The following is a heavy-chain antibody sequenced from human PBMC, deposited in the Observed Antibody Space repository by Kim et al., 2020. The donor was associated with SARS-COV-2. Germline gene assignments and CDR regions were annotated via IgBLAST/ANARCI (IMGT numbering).Heavy chain of an antibody. Sequence: NSVKGRFTISRDNSKEMLYLQMGSLRPEDMGVYYCAGESATMIGHYNAFDNWGQGTLITVSS. D-gene: IGHD3-22*01. CDR3: AGESATMIGHYNAFDN. J-gene: IGHJ3*02. V-gene: IGHV3-64*01.